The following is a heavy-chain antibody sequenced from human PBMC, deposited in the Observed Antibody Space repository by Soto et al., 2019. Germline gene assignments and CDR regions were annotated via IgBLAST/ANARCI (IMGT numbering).Heavy chain of an antibody. CDR3: ARFMIVVVPTDYYYYGMDV. D-gene: IGHD3-22*01. V-gene: IGHV1-3*01. CDR2: ISADNGNT. CDR1: GYTFTSYA. J-gene: IGHJ6*02. Sequence: GASVKVSCKASGYTFTSYAMHCVRQAPGQRLEWMGWISADNGNTNYSQKFQGRVTMTTDTSTSTAYMELRSLRSDDTAVYYCARFMIVVVPTDYYYYGMDVWGQGTTVTVSS.